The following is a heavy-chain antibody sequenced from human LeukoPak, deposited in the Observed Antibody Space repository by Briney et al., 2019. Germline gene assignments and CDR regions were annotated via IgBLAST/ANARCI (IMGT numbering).Heavy chain of an antibody. Sequence: SQTLSLTCTVSGGPISSGGYYWSWIRQHPGKGLEWIGYIYYSGSTYYNPSLKSRVTISVDTSKNQFSLKLSSVTAADTAVYYCVRGIEVTTFWFDPWGQGTLVTVSS. CDR1: GGPISSGGYY. V-gene: IGHV4-31*03. CDR2: IYYSGST. D-gene: IGHD4-17*01. CDR3: VRGIEVTTFWFDP. J-gene: IGHJ5*02.